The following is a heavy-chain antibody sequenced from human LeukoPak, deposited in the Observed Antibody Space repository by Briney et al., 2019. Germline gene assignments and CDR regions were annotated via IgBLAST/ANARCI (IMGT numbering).Heavy chain of an antibody. CDR1: GFIFSSYS. V-gene: IGHV3-21*01. CDR3: ARGPSGYHNT. D-gene: IGHD5-12*01. CDR2: ISSSSTYI. J-gene: IGHJ4*02. Sequence: GGSLRLSCAASGFIFSSYSMNWVRQAPGKGLEWVSSISSSSTYIYYADSVKGRFTISRDNAKNSLYLQMNSLRAEDTAVYYCARGPSGYHNTGGQGTLVTVSS.